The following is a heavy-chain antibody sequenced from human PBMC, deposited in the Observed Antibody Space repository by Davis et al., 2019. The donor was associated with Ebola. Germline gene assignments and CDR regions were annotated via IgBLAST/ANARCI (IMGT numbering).Heavy chain of an antibody. CDR2: IYYSGST. CDR3: ARDNPGYYYGMDV. Sequence: SETLSLTCTVSGGSISSGGYYWSWIRQHPGKGLEWIGYIYYSGSTYYNPSLKSRVTISVDTSKNQFSLKLSSVTAADTAVYYCARDNPGYYYGMDVWGKGTTVTVSS. J-gene: IGHJ6*04. V-gene: IGHV4-31*03. CDR1: GGSISSGGYY. D-gene: IGHD3-10*01.